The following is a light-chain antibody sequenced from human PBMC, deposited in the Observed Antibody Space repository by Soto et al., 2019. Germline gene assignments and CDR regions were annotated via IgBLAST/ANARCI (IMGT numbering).Light chain of an antibody. CDR2: GAS. J-gene: IGKJ4*01. CDR1: QSVSSSY. V-gene: IGKV3-20*01. CDR3: QQYGSSPPIT. Sequence: EIVFTQSPGTRSLSQVGGATLSFRASQSVSSSYLAWYQQKPGQAPRLLIYGASSRATGIPDRFSGSGSGTDFTLTISRLEPEDFAVYYCQQYGSSPPITFGGGTKGDNK.